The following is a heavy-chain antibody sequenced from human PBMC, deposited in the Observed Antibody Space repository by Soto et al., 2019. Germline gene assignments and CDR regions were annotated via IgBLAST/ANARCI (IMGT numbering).Heavy chain of an antibody. J-gene: IGHJ3*02. D-gene: IGHD3-22*01. CDR1: GFTFSSYE. V-gene: IGHV3-48*03. Sequence: AGGSLRLSCAASGFTFSSYEMNWVRQAPGKGLEWVSYISSSGSTIYYADSVKGRFTISRDNAKNSLYLQMNSLRAEDTAVYYCARESYYYDSSGYYPLGAFDIWGQGTMVTVSS. CDR2: ISSSGSTI. CDR3: ARESYYYDSSGYYPLGAFDI.